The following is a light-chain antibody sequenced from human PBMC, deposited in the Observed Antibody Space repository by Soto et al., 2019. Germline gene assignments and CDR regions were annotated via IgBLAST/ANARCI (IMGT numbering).Light chain of an antibody. J-gene: IGKJ3*01. V-gene: IGKV2-28*01. Sequence: DIVMTQSPLSLPVTPGGPASISCRSSQSLLHSNGYNYLDRYLQKPGQSPQLLIYLGSNRSSGVPDRFSGSGSGTDFTLKISRVEAEDVGVYYCMQPLQTIFGPGTKV. CDR2: LGS. CDR1: QSLLHSNGYNY. CDR3: MQPLQTI.